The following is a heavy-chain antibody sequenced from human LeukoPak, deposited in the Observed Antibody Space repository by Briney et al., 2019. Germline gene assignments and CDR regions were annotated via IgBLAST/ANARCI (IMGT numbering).Heavy chain of an antibody. V-gene: IGHV1-3*01. J-gene: IGHJ3*02. CDR2: INAGSGYT. CDR1: GYTFTNHS. Sequence: ASVKVSCKASGYTFTNHSINWVRQAPGQRLEWMGWINAGSGYTKYSQKFQGRVTMTRDTSTSTVYMELSSLRSEDTAVYYCARPRFGELFSAFDIWGQGTMVTVSS. D-gene: IGHD3-10*01. CDR3: ARPRFGELFSAFDI.